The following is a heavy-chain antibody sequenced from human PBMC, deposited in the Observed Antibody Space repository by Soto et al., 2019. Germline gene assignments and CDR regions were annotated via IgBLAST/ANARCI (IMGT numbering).Heavy chain of an antibody. Sequence: QVQLVQSGAEVKKPGASVKVSCEASGYTFSSYGISWVRQAPGQGFEWMGWISGYNSITRYAQKFQGRVTMTTDTSPSPAYMELRSLRSDDTAVYYCARAFGSTDYWGQGTLVTVSS. CDR1: GYTFSSYG. V-gene: IGHV1-18*01. D-gene: IGHD6-13*01. J-gene: IGHJ4*02. CDR2: ISGYNSIT. CDR3: ARAFGSTDY.